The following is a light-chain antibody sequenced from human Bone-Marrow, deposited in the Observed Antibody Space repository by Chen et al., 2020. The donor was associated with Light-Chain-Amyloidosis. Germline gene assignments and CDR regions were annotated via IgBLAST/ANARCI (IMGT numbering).Light chain of an antibody. CDR3: QQRSHWPLT. CDR2: DAS. V-gene: IGKV3-11*01. Sequence: ENVLTQFPATLPLSPGESATLSCRATHSVITSLAWYQQKVGQPPRLLIYDASSRATGIPARFSGSGSGTDFTLTIANVEPDDFAVYYCQQRSHWPLTFGGGTKVEI. CDR1: HSVITS. J-gene: IGKJ4*01.